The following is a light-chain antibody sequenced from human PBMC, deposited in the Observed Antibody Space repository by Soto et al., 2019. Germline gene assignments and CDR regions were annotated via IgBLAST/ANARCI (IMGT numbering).Light chain of an antibody. Sequence: DIVMTQSPLSLLVTPGEPASISCRSSQSLLNSNGYSYLDWYLQKPGQSPQLLIYLGSNRASGVPDRFSGSGSGTDFTLKISRVEAEDVGVYYCMQALHIPLTFGGGTKVEIK. CDR3: MQALHIPLT. V-gene: IGKV2-28*01. CDR2: LGS. CDR1: QSLLNSNGYSY. J-gene: IGKJ4*01.